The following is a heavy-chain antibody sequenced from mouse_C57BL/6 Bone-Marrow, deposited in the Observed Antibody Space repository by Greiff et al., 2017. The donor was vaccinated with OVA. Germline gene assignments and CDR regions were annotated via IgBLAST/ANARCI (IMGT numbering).Heavy chain of an antibody. J-gene: IGHJ3*01. Sequence: QVQLQQSGAELVRPGASVTLSCKASGYTFTDYEMHWVKQTPVLGLEWIGAIDPETGGTAYNQKFKGKAILTADKSSSTAYMELRSLTSEDSAVYYCAGTHYYGSSWFAYWGQGTLVTVSA. CDR2: IDPETGGT. CDR1: GYTFTDYE. CDR3: AGTHYYGSSWFAY. D-gene: IGHD1-1*01. V-gene: IGHV1-15*01.